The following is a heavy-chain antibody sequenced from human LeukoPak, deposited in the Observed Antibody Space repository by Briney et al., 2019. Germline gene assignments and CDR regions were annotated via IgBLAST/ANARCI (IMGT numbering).Heavy chain of an antibody. CDR3: ARGESFAFAN. V-gene: IGHV3-74*01. Sequence: GGSLRLSCAASGFKFSNHWMHWVRQSPGKGLVWVARINNDGSDTSHADSVEGRFTISRDNSKDTLYLQMNSLRAEDTAVCYCARGESFAFANWGQGTMVTVSS. CDR1: GFKFSNHW. D-gene: IGHD2-21*01. CDR2: INNDGSDT. J-gene: IGHJ3*02.